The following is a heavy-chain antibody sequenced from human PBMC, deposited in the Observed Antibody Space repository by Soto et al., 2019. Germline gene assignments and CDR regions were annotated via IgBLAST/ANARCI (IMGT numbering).Heavy chain of an antibody. J-gene: IGHJ6*02. CDR3: ARIARDYGMDV. V-gene: IGHV2-70*04. CDR1: GFSLSTSGMR. CDR2: IDWDDDK. Sequence: SGPTLVNPTQTLTLTCTFSGFSLSTSGMRVSWIRQPPGKALEWLARIDWDDDKFYSTSLKTRLTISKDTSKNQVVLTMTNMDPVDTATYYCARIARDYGMDVWGQGTTVTVSS.